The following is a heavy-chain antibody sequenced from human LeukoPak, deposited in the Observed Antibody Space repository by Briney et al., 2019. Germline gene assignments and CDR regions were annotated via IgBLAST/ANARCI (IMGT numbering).Heavy chain of an antibody. CDR2: IYYSGST. CDR1: GGSISSYY. J-gene: IGHJ4*02. Sequence: SSETLSLTCTVSGGSISSYYWSWIRQPPGKGLEWIGYIYYSGSTNYNPSLKSRVTISVDTSKNQFSLQLSSVTAADTAVYYCAVGSGKSFDYWGQGTLVTVSS. D-gene: IGHD1-26*01. CDR3: AVGSGKSFDY. V-gene: IGHV4-59*08.